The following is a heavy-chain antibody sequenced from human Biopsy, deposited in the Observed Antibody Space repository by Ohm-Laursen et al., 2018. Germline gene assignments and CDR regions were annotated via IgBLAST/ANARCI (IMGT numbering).Heavy chain of an antibody. CDR2: IIPIPNVA. D-gene: IGHD3-9*01. CDR1: GDSFTSYA. V-gene: IGHV1-69*10. J-gene: IGHJ1*01. CDR3: ATKLTGYFHH. Sequence: EASVKVSCKASGDSFTSYAIGWVRQAPGQGLEWMGGIIPIPNVATYAQKFQGRITITADTSTSTATMELRSLRSDDTAVYYCATKLTGYFHHWGQGTLVIVSS.